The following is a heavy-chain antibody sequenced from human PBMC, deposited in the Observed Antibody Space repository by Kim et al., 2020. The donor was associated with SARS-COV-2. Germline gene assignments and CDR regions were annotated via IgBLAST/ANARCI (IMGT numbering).Heavy chain of an antibody. Sequence: GGSLRLSCAASGFTFSSYGMHWVRQAPGKGLEWVAVIWYDGSNKYYADSVKGRFTISRDNSKNTLYLQMNSLRAEDTAVYYCAKGYSSGYYYGFDYWGQGTLVTVSS. J-gene: IGHJ4*02. CDR2: IWYDGSNK. D-gene: IGHD3-22*01. CDR3: AKGYSSGYYYGFDY. V-gene: IGHV3-33*06. CDR1: GFTFSSYG.